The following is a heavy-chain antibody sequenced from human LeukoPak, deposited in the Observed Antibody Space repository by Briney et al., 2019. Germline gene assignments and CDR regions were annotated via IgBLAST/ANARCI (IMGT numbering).Heavy chain of an antibody. V-gene: IGHV3-7*03. CDR1: GFTFSSYW. CDR3: VRDRGTYRPIDY. D-gene: IGHD1-26*01. CDR2: IEDDGSRK. J-gene: IGHJ4*02. Sequence: GGSLGLSCAASGFTFSSYWMTWVRQAPGKGLEWVASIEDDGSRKNYGDSVKGRFTISRDNAQNSLYLQMNSLRAEDTAIYYCVRDRGTYRPIDYWGQGTLVTVSS.